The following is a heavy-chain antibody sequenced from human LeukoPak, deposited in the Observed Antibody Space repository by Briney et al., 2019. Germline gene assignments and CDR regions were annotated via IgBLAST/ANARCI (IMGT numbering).Heavy chain of an antibody. CDR2: ISSSSSYI. Sequence: PGGSLRLSCAASGFTFSTYTMNWVRQAPGKGLEWVSSISSSSSYIDYADSVKGRFTISRDNAMNSLYPQMNSLRAEDTAMYYCARDPTIRVERGWFDPWGQGTLVTVSS. V-gene: IGHV3-21*01. D-gene: IGHD2-8*02. CDR1: GFTFSTYT. J-gene: IGHJ5*02. CDR3: ARDPTIRVERGWFDP.